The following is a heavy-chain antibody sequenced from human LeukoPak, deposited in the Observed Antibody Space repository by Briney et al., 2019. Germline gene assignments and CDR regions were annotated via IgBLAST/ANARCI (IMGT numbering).Heavy chain of an antibody. Sequence: GGSLRLSCAASGFDFSGYSMNWVRQAPGKGLEWVSSMTSASSYMDYADSVRGRFTISRDNAKNSLYLQMNSLRAEDTAVYYCAKMGIGGVGTYYYYMDVWGKGTTVTVSS. CDR2: MTSASSYM. CDR1: GFDFSGYS. J-gene: IGHJ6*03. CDR3: AKMGIGGVGTYYYYMDV. D-gene: IGHD6-13*01. V-gene: IGHV3-21*01.